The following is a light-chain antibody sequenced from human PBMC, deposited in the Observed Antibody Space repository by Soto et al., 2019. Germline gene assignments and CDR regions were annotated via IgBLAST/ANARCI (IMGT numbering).Light chain of an antibody. CDR3: QQLDTYPWT. V-gene: IGKV1-9*01. J-gene: IGKJ1*01. CDR1: QGISSS. CDR2: AAS. Sequence: DIQLTQSPSFLSASVGDRVTITCRASQGISSSLAWYQQKPGKVPNLLIYAASTLQSGVPSRFGGSGSGTEFTLTISSLQPEDFATYYCQQLDTYPWTFGQGTKVEIK.